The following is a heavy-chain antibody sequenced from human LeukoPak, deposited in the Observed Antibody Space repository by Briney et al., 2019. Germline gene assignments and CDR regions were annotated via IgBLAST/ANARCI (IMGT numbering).Heavy chain of an antibody. V-gene: IGHV1-18*01. CDR3: ARDREAAGQKLTDY. CDR2: ISVYNGNT. D-gene: IGHD6-13*01. Sequence: GASVKVSCKASGYTFTSYGITWVRQAPGQGREWMGWISVYNGNTNYAQKLQGRVTMTTDTSTSTAYMELRSLRSDDTAIYYCARDREAAGQKLTDYWGQGTLVTVSS. CDR1: GYTFTSYG. J-gene: IGHJ4*02.